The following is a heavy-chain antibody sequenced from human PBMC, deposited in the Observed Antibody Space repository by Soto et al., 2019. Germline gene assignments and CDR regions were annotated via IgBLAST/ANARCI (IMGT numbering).Heavy chain of an antibody. J-gene: IGHJ4*02. CDR2: IYWDDEK. CDR1: GFSLSSTRMA. V-gene: IGHV2-5*02. Sequence: QITLKESGPTLVKPTQTLTLTCTFSGFSLSSTRMAVGWIRQPPGKALEWLALIYWDDEKRYSPFLKSRPTIAKDTSKNPVVLTMTNMEPVDTARYYCAHIVVAGLGYYFDYWGQGTLVTVSS. D-gene: IGHD6-19*01. CDR3: AHIVVAGLGYYFDY.